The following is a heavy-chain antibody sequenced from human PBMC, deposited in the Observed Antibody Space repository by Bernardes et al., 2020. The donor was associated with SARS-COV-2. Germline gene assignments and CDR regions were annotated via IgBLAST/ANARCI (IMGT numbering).Heavy chain of an antibody. J-gene: IGHJ3*02. CDR3: AKDSAPDYYDSSGYYYIGDAFDI. D-gene: IGHD3-22*01. CDR1: GFTFNNFG. Sequence: GSLRLSCAASGFTFNNFGMHWVRQAPGKGLEWVAVISYEGSKKYYADSVEGRFTISKDNSKNTVYLEMNSLRAEDTAVYYCAKDSAPDYYDSSGYYYIGDAFDIWGQGTMVTVSS. V-gene: IGHV3-30*18. CDR2: ISYEGSKK.